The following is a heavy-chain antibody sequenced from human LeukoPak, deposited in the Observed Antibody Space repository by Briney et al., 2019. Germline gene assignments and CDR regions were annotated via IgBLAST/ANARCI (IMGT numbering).Heavy chain of an antibody. J-gene: IGHJ4*02. V-gene: IGHV3-33*01. Sequence: GGSLRLSCAASGFTFSTYGMHGVRQTPGKWLEWGAVIWFDGSKIYYTDSVKGRFTISRDNSKNTLFLQMNSLRAEDSGVYYCARDLAKGRYFDYWGQGTLVTVSS. CDR1: GFTFSTYG. CDR2: IWFDGSKI. D-gene: IGHD1-26*01. CDR3: ARDLAKGRYFDY.